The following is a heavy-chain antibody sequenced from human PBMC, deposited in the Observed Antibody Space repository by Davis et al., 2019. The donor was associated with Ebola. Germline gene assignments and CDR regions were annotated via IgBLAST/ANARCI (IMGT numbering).Heavy chain of an antibody. J-gene: IGHJ6*02. Sequence: SVKVSCKASGGTFSSYAISWVRQAPGQGLEWMGRIIPILGIANYAQKFQGRVTITADKSTSAAYMELSSLRSEDTAVYNCARDLRYCSSTSCLTYYGMDVWGQGTTVTVSS. CDR1: GGTFSSYA. CDR2: IIPILGIA. D-gene: IGHD2-2*01. V-gene: IGHV1-69*04. CDR3: ARDLRYCSSTSCLTYYGMDV.